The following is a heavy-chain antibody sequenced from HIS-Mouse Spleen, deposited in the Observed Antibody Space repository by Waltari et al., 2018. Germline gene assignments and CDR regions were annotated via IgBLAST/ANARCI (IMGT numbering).Heavy chain of an antibody. Sequence: QVQLVQSGAEVKKPGASVKVSCKASGYTFTSYGISWVRQAPGQGLEWMGWISAYNGNTNYAQKLQGRVTMTTYTSTSTAYMELRSLRSDDTAVYYCARVSTVVTRDYYYGMDVWGQGTTVTVSS. CDR3: ARVSTVVTRDYYYGMDV. CDR2: ISAYNGNT. J-gene: IGHJ6*02. V-gene: IGHV1-18*01. D-gene: IGHD4-17*01. CDR1: GYTFTSYG.